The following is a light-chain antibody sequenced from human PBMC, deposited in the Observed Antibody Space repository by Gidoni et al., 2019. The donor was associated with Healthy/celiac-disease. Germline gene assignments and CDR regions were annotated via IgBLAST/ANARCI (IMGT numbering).Light chain of an antibody. CDR3: QQRSNWPPT. CDR2: DAS. Sequence: EIVLTQSPATLSLSPGERATLSCRASQSVSSYLAWYQQKPGQAPRLLIYDASNRATGIPARFSGSGSGTEFTLTISSLEPEDCAVYYCQQRSNWPPTVGGGTKVEIK. J-gene: IGKJ4*01. CDR1: QSVSSY. V-gene: IGKV3-11*01.